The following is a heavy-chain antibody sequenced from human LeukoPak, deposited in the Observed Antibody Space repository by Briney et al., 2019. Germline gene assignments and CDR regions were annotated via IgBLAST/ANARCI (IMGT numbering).Heavy chain of an antibody. D-gene: IGHD6-19*01. CDR2: IFGSGGSP. CDR3: GKTTTGYSSGRYPGWPVDY. Sequence: GGSLRLSCAASGFTFGSYAMYWVRQAPGKGLEWVSGIFGSGGSPHYADSVKGRFTISRDNSKNTVYLQMNSLRVEDTAVCYCGKTTTGYSSGRYPGWPVDYWGQGTLVTVSS. CDR1: GFTFGSYA. J-gene: IGHJ4*02. V-gene: IGHV3-23*01.